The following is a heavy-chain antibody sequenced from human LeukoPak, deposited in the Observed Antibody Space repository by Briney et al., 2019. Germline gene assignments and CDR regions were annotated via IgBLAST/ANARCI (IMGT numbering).Heavy chain of an antibody. V-gene: IGHV1-2*06. CDR2: INPNSGGT. CDR3: ARGSSSWYYFDY. J-gene: IGHJ4*02. Sequence: GAPVKVSCKASGYTFTGYYMHWVRQAPGQGLEWMGRINPNSGGTNYAQKFQGRVTMTRDTSISTAYMELSRLRSDDTAVYYCARGSSSWYYFDYWGQGTLVTVSS. CDR1: GYTFTGYY. D-gene: IGHD6-13*01.